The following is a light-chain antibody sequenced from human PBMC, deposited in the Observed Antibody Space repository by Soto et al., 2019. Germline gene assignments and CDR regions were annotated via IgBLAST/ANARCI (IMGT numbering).Light chain of an antibody. J-gene: IGLJ1*01. CDR1: SSDIGGYNY. Sequence: QSALTQPASVSGSPGQSITISCTGTSSDIGGYNYVSWYQHHPGKAPKLMIYEVSNRPSWVSNRFSASKSGNTASLTISGLQAEDESDYYCNSYTSSGTLVFGTGTKLTVL. V-gene: IGLV2-14*01. CDR2: EVS. CDR3: NSYTSSGTLV.